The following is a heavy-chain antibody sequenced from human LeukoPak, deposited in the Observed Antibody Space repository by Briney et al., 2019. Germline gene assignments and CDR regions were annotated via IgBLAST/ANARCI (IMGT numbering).Heavy chain of an antibody. CDR3: ASPDQGYSFGYGY. CDR1: GFTFSSYA. CDR2: ISGGGGST. V-gene: IGHV3-23*01. D-gene: IGHD5-18*01. J-gene: IGHJ4*02. Sequence: GGSLRLSCAASGFTFSSYAMSWVRQAPGKGLEWVSAISGGGGSTYYADSVKGRFTISRDNSKNTLYLQMNSLRAEDTAVYYCASPDQGYSFGYGYWGQGTLVTVSS.